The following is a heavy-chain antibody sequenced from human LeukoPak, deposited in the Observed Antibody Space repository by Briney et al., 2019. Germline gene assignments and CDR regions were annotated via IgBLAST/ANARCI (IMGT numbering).Heavy chain of an antibody. J-gene: IGHJ4*02. CDR3: ARDGLYYYGSFDY. V-gene: IGHV1-8*01. D-gene: IGHD3-10*01. CDR1: GYTFTSYD. Sequence: ASVKVSXKASGYTFTSYDINWVRQATGQGLEWMGWMNPNSGNTGYAQKFQGRVTMTRNTSISTAYMELSSLRSEDTAVYYCARDGLYYYGSFDYWGQGTLVTVSS. CDR2: MNPNSGNT.